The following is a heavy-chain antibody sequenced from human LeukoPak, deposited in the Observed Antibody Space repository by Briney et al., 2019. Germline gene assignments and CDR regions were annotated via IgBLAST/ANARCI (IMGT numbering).Heavy chain of an antibody. CDR1: GGSFSGYY. J-gene: IGHJ4*02. V-gene: IGHV4-34*01. D-gene: IGHD3-22*01. CDR3: ASGYDSSGPIDY. Sequence: SETLSLTCAVYGGSFSGYYWSWIRQPPGKGLEWIGEINHSGSTNYNPSLKSRVTISVDTSKNQFSLKLSSVTAADTAVYYCASGYDSSGPIDYWGQGTLVTVSS. CDR2: INHSGST.